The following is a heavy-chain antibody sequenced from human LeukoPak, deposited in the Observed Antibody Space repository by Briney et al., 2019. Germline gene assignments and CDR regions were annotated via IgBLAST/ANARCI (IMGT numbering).Heavy chain of an antibody. Sequence: GGSLRLSCTASGFTFSNYAIHWVRQAAGKGLEWVAFISYDGSNEYYADSVEDRFTISRDNSNNTLCLQMNSLRAEDTAVYYCARVDFSSSGYYYVGNYYYGMDVWGQGTTVSVSS. CDR3: ARVDFSSSGYYYVGNYYYGMDV. CDR1: GFTFSNYA. CDR2: ISYDGSNE. J-gene: IGHJ6*02. V-gene: IGHV3-30-3*01. D-gene: IGHD3-22*01.